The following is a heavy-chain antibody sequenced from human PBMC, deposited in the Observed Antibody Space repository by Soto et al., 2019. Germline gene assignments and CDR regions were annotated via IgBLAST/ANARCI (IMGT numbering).Heavy chain of an antibody. V-gene: IGHV5-10-1*01. CDR3: ARGGGVTPLYYYYGMDV. CDR1: GYSFTSYW. Sequence: GESLKISCKGSGYSFTSYWISWVRQMPGKGLEWMGRIDPSDSYTNYSPSFQGHVTISADKSISTAYLQWSSLKASDTAMYYCARGGGVTPLYYYYGMDVWGQGTTVTVSS. CDR2: IDPSDSYT. J-gene: IGHJ6*02. D-gene: IGHD5-18*01.